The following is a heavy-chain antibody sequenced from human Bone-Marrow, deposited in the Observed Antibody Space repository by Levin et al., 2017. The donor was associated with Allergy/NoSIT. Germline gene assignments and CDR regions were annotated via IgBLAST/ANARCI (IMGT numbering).Heavy chain of an antibody. D-gene: IGHD1-26*01. CDR2: INSDGSST. CDR1: GSTFGSSW. CDR3: ARDRLGELLPAAG. V-gene: IGHV3-74*01. Sequence: GGSLRLSCAASGSTFGSSWWPWVRQLQGRGRVWFSRINSDGSSTSYADSVKGRFTISRDNAKNTLYLQMDSLRAEDTAIYYCARDRLGELLPAAGWGQGTLVTVSS. J-gene: IGHJ4*02.